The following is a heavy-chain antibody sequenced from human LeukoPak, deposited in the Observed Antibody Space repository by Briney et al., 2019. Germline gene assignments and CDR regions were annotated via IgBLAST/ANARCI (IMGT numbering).Heavy chain of an antibody. CDR3: SKGGFRAWYSDD. V-gene: IGHV3-9*01. J-gene: IGHJ4*02. D-gene: IGHD6-19*01. CDR2: ISWDSGTI. Sequence: QPGTSLRISCAASGFTFDEYAMRSLRPAPGKGLEWVSGISWDSGTIDYADSVRGRFTISRDNAKNSLYLQMDNLRAEDTAFHYCSKGGFRAWYSDDWGQGTLVTVSS. CDR1: GFTFDEYA.